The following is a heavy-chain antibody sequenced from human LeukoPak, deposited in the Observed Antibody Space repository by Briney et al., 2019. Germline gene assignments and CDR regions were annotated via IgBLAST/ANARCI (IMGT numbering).Heavy chain of an antibody. CDR3: AKDRPPYDILTGFADY. CDR2: ISSSSSYI. J-gene: IGHJ4*02. CDR1: GFTFSSYS. V-gene: IGHV3-21*01. Sequence: PGGSLRLSCAASGFTFSSYSMNWVRQAPGKGLEWVSSISSSSSYIYYADSVKGRFTISRDNSKNTLYLQMNSLRAEDTAVYYCAKDRPPYDILTGFADYWGQGTLVTVSS. D-gene: IGHD3-9*01.